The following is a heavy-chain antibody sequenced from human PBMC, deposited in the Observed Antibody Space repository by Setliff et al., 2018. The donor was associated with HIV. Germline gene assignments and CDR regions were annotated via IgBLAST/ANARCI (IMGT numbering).Heavy chain of an antibody. J-gene: IGHJ4*02. Sequence: PGESLKISCKGSGYTFTTYWIAWVRQMPGKGLEWMGIIFPGDSDTRYSPSFQGQVTISADKSITTAYLQWSSLKASDTAMYYCARMGGNKPNYFDYWGQGTLVTVSS. CDR1: GYTFTTYW. D-gene: IGHD3-16*01. CDR2: IFPGDSDT. CDR3: ARMGGNKPNYFDY. V-gene: IGHV5-51*01.